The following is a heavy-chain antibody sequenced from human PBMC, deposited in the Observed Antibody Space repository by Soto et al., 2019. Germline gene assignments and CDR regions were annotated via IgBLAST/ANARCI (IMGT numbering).Heavy chain of an antibody. CDR1: GFTFSSYE. J-gene: IGHJ4*02. CDR2: ISSSGRTI. D-gene: IGHD1-20*01. V-gene: IGHV3-48*03. CDR3: ARSGYNWNDGARGYFDY. Sequence: EVQLVESGGGLVQPGGSLRLSCAATGFTFSSYEMNWVRQAPGKGLEWVSYISSSGRTIYYADSVKGRFTISRDNAKNSLYLQMNSLRAEDTAVYYCARSGYNWNDGARGYFDYWGPRTLVTVSS.